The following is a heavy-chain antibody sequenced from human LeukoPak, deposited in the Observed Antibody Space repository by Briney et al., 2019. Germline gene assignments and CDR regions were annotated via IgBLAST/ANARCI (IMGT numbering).Heavy chain of an antibody. J-gene: IGHJ1*01. CDR2: IYHSGST. D-gene: IGHD6-6*01. CDR1: GGSISTYY. Sequence: SETLSLTCTVSGGSISTYYWNWIRQPPGKGLEWIGYIYHSGSTNYNPSLQSRVTISVDTSKNQFSLNLNSVTAADTAVYYCARGGAAHLHFQNWGQGTLVTVSS. V-gene: IGHV4-59*01. CDR3: ARGGAAHLHFQN.